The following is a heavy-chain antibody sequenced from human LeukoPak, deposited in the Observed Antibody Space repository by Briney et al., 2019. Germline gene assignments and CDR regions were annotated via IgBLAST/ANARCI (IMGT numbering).Heavy chain of an antibody. CDR1: GGSITSYY. J-gene: IGHJ4*02. CDR3: ARLPMAVTPHVDY. CDR2: MYYGGTT. D-gene: IGHD2-21*02. V-gene: IGHV4-59*01. Sequence: SETLSLTCTVSGGSITSYYRSWIRQSPGKGLEWIGFMYYGGTTNYNPSLKSRVTISLGMSKNQFSLKLSSVTAADTAVYYCARLPMAVTPHVDYRGQGTLVTVSS.